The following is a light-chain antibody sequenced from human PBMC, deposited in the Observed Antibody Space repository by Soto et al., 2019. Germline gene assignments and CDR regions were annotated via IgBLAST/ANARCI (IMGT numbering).Light chain of an antibody. CDR1: QGISSY. V-gene: IGKV1-8*01. CDR3: QQYYSYPSIT. J-gene: IGKJ5*01. Sequence: AIRMTQSPSSFSASTGDRVTITCRASQGISSYLAWYQQKPGKAPKLLIYAASTLQSGVPSRFSGSGSGTDFTPTISCLQSEDFATYYCQQYYSYPSITFGQGTRLEIK. CDR2: AAS.